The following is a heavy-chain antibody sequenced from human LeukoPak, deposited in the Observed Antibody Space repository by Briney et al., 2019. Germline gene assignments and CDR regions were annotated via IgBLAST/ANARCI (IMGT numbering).Heavy chain of an antibody. J-gene: IGHJ4*02. CDR1: GFTFSRDW. Sequence: GGSLRLSCAASGFTFSRDWMAWIRQAPGKGLEWVSVIYSGGSTYYADSVKGRFTISRDNSKNTLYLQMNSLRAEDTAVYYCAREAMVTLALLWGQGTLVTVSS. CDR2: IYSGGST. D-gene: IGHD5-18*01. V-gene: IGHV3-53*01. CDR3: AREAMVTLALL.